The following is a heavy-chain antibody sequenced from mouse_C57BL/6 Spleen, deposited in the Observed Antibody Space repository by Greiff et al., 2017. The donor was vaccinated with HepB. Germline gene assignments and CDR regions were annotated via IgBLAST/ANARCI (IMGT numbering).Heavy chain of an antibody. D-gene: IGHD2-4*01. CDR2: IYPGNSDT. V-gene: IGHV1-5*01. CDR3: TRRRNYEGWYFDV. CDR1: GYTFTSYW. Sequence: VQLQQSGTVLARPGASVKMSCKTSGYTFTSYWMHWVKQRPGQGLEWIGAIYPGNSDTSYNQKFKGKAKLTAVTSASTAYMELSSLTNEDSAVYYCTRRRNYEGWYFDVWGTGTTVTVSS. J-gene: IGHJ1*03.